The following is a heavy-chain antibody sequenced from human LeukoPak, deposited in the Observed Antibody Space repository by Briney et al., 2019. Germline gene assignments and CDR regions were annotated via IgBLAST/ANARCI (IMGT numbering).Heavy chain of an antibody. D-gene: IGHD6-19*01. V-gene: IGHV1-2*02. CDR3: AREISNGCFFDY. J-gene: IGHJ4*02. CDR2: INPDSGGT. CDR1: GYTFTGYY. Sequence: ASVKVSCKASGYTFTGYYIHWVRQAPGQGLEWMGWINPDSGGTNYAQKFQGRVTMTRDTSISTAYMELSRLRFDDTAVYYCAREISNGCFFDYWGQGTLVTVSS.